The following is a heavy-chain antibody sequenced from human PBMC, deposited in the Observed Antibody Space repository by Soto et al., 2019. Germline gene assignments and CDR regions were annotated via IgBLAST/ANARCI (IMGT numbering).Heavy chain of an antibody. CDR2: ISYDGSNK. Sequence: PGGSLRLSCAASGFTFSSCAMHWVRQAPGKGLEWVAVISYDGSNKYYADSVKGRFTISRDNSKNTLYLQMNSLRAEDTAVYYCARVRRPYYDSSGYYFQHWGQGTLVTVSS. D-gene: IGHD3-22*01. J-gene: IGHJ1*01. CDR3: ARVRRPYYDSSGYYFQH. V-gene: IGHV3-30-3*01. CDR1: GFTFSSCA.